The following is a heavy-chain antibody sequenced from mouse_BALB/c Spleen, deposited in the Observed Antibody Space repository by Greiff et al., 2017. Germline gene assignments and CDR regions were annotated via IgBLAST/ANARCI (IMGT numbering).Heavy chain of an antibody. V-gene: IGHV1-4*01. Sequence: QVQLQQSGAELARPGASVKMSCKASGYTFTSYTMHWVKQRPGQGLEWIGYINPSSGYTNYNQKFKDKATLTADKSSSTAYMQLSSLTSEDSAVYYCARTGTNYYAMDYWGQGTSVTVSS. J-gene: IGHJ4*01. CDR3: ARTGTNYYAMDY. CDR1: GYTFTSYT. CDR2: INPSSGYT. D-gene: IGHD4-1*01.